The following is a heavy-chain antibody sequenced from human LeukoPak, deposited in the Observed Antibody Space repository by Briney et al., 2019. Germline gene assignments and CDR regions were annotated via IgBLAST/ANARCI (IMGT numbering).Heavy chain of an antibody. CDR3: ARKNYGDDEIYYYYGMDV. D-gene: IGHD4-17*01. CDR1: GGTFTIYA. CDR2: IIPIFGTA. V-gene: IGHV1-69*05. Sequence: ASVKVSCKASGGTFTIYAISWVRQAPGQGLGWMGRIIPIFGTANYAQKFQGRVTITTDESTSTAYMELSRLRSKDTAVYYCARKNYGDDEIYYYYGMDVWGQGTTVTVSS. J-gene: IGHJ6*02.